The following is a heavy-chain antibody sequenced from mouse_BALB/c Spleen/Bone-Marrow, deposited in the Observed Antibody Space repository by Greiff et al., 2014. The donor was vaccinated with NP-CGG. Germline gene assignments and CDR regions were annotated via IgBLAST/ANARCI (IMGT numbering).Heavy chain of an antibody. J-gene: IGHJ2*01. Sequence: LVESGADLVRPGTAVNVSCKASGYAFTNYLMDWVKQRPGQGLEWIGVINPGGGGANYNEKFRGKATLTADKSSSTAYMQLSSLTSDDSAVYFCARVGRYYFDYWGQGTTLTVSS. CDR1: GYAFTNYL. CDR3: ARVGRYYFDY. CDR2: INPGGGGA. V-gene: IGHV1-54*01.